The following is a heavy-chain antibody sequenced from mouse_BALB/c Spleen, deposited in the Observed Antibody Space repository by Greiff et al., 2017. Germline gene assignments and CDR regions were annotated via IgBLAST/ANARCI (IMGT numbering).Heavy chain of an antibody. V-gene: IGHV5-12-1*01. J-gene: IGHJ3*01. D-gene: IGHD2-4*01. Sequence: EVQLVESGGGLVKPGGSLKLSCAASGFAFSSYDMSWVRQTPEKRLEWVAYISSGGGSTYYPDTVKGRFTISRDNAKNTLYLQMSSLKSEDTAMYYCARPVYYDYGRFAYWGQGTLVTVSA. CDR2: ISSGGGST. CDR3: ARPVYYDYGRFAY. CDR1: GFAFSSYD.